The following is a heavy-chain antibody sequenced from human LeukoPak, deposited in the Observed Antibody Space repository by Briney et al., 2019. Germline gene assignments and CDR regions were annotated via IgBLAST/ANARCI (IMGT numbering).Heavy chain of an antibody. J-gene: IGHJ4*02. V-gene: IGHV4-39*01. CDR1: GGSISSSSYY. D-gene: IGHD6-13*01. Sequence: PSETLSLTCTVSGGSISSSSYYWGWIRQPPGKGLEWIGSIYYSGSTYYIPSLKSRVTISVDTSKNQFSLKLSSVTAADTAVYYCARGEGIAAAGILDYWGQGTLVTVSS. CDR2: IYYSGST. CDR3: ARGEGIAAAGILDY.